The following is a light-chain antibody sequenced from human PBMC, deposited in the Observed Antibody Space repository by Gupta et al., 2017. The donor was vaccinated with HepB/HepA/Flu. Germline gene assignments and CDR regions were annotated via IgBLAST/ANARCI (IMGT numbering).Light chain of an antibody. Sequence: DAVLPPSPLSLPVTLGQSAAISCRSSQNLLFSDGNTFLHWYQQRPGQSPRRLIYRVSNRDSGVPDRFSGSGSGTDFTLKISRVEAEDIGGYYCVQGTHWPLSFGGGTKVEIK. CDR2: RVS. CDR3: VQGTHWPLS. J-gene: IGKJ4*01. V-gene: IGKV2-30*01. CDR1: QNLLFSDGNTF.